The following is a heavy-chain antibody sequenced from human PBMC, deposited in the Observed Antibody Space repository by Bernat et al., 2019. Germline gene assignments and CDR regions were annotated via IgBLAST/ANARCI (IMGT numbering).Heavy chain of an antibody. CDR1: GYTFTGYY. Sequence: QLVQSGAEVKKPGASVKVSCKASGYTFTGYYMHWVRQAPGQGLEWMGWIVVGSGNTNYAQKFQERVTITRDMSTSTAYMELSSLRSEDTAVYYCAADGSSWRAFDIWGQGTMVTVSS. CDR2: IVVGSGNT. J-gene: IGHJ3*02. CDR3: AADGSSWRAFDI. D-gene: IGHD6-13*01. V-gene: IGHV1-58*02.